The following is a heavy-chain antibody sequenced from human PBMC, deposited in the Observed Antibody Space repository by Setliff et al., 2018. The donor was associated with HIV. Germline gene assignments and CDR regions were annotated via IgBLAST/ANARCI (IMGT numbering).Heavy chain of an antibody. D-gene: IGHD3-3*01. CDR2: IIHILGIA. CDR3: ARGLTIFDPDWYLDL. V-gene: IGHV1-69*10. J-gene: IGHJ2*01. Sequence: SVKVSCKASGGTFSSYAISWVRQAPGQGLEWMGGIIHILGIANYAQKFQGRVTITADKSTSTAYMEWSSLRSEDTAVYYCARGLTIFDPDWYLDLWGRGTLVTVSS. CDR1: GGTFSSYA.